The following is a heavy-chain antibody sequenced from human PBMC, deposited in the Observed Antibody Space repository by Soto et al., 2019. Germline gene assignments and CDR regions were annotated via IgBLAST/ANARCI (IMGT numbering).Heavy chain of an antibody. CDR1: GYTFTSYG. V-gene: IGHV1-18*01. CDR3: ARYYYDSSGYGVRAFDI. D-gene: IGHD3-22*01. CDR2: ISAYNGNT. Sequence: QVQLVQSGAEVKKPGASVKVSCKASGYTFTSYGISWVRQAPGQGLEWMGWISAYNGNTNYAQKLQGRVTMTTDTSTSTAYMELRSLRSADTAVYYCARYYYDSSGYGVRAFDIWGQGTMVTVSS. J-gene: IGHJ3*02.